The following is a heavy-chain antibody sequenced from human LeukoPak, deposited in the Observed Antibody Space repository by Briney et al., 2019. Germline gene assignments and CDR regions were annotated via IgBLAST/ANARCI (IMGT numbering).Heavy chain of an antibody. CDR1: GFTFSNHV. D-gene: IGHD3-10*01. CDR3: ARDRGVSYFDY. J-gene: IGHJ4*02. Sequence: GGSLRLSCAACGFTFSNHVMHWVRQAPGKGLEGVAVIWYDGSNKYYADSVKGRFTIPRDNSKNTLYLQMNSLRAEDTAMYSCARDRGVSYFDYWSQGTQVTVSS. CDR2: IWYDGSNK. V-gene: IGHV3-33*01.